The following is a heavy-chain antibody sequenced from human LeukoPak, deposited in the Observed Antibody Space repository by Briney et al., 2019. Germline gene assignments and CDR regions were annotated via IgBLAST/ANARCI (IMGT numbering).Heavy chain of an antibody. Sequence: GGSLRLSCAASGFTFSSYGMHWVRQAPGKGLEWVAVIWYDGSNKYYADSVKGRFTISRDNSKNTLYLQMDSLRAEDTAVYYCARDMGEAYDSSGYYYLGAFDIWGQGTMVTVSS. CDR2: IWYDGSNK. CDR1: GFTFSSYG. CDR3: ARDMGEAYDSSGYYYLGAFDI. D-gene: IGHD3-22*01. V-gene: IGHV3-33*01. J-gene: IGHJ3*02.